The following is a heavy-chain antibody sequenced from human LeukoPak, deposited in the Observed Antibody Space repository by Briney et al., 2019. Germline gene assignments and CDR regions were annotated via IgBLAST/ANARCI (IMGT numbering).Heavy chain of an antibody. CDR1: GFTFSSYA. CDR3: AKEVVRGVIWGMVDY. CDR2: ISGSGGST. D-gene: IGHD3-10*01. J-gene: IGHJ4*02. Sequence: GGSLRLSCAASGFTFSSYAMSWVRQAPGKGLEWVSAISGSGGSTYYADSVKGRFTISRDNSKNTLYLQMNSLRAEDTAVYYCAKEVVRGVIWGMVDYWDQGTLVTVSS. V-gene: IGHV3-23*01.